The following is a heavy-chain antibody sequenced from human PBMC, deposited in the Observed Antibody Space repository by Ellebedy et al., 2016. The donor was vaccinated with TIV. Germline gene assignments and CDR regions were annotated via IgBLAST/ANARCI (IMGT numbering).Heavy chain of an antibody. Sequence: GESLKISCAASGFTVSNNYMSWLRQAPGKGLEWVSIIYSDGTTHYAYSVKGRFTLSRDNSKNTLYLQMNSLRAEDTAVYYCAKDARSGWYVGYDYFDYWGQGTLVTVSS. D-gene: IGHD6-19*01. CDR3: AKDARSGWYVGYDYFDY. V-gene: IGHV3-53*01. CDR1: GFTVSNNY. CDR2: IYSDGTT. J-gene: IGHJ4*02.